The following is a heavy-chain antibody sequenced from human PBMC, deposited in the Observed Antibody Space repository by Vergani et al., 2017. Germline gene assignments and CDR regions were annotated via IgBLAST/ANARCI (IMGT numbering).Heavy chain of an antibody. V-gene: IGHV3-15*01. CDR2: IKSKTDGGTT. Sequence: EVQLVESGGGLVKPGGSLRLSCAASGFTFSNAWMSWVRQAPGKGLEWVGRIKSKTDGGTTDYAAPVKGRFTISRDDSKNTLYLQMNSLKTEDTAVYYCTTPIFGVVITTVDDWGQGTLVTVSS. J-gene: IGHJ4*02. CDR3: TTPIFGVVITTVDD. CDR1: GFTFSNAW. D-gene: IGHD3-3*01.